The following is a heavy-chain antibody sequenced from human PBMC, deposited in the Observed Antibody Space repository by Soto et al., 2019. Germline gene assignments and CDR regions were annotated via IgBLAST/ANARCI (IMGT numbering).Heavy chain of an antibody. J-gene: IGHJ4*02. V-gene: IGHV5-10-1*01. CDR3: ARQIYDSDTGPNYQYYFDS. D-gene: IGHD3-22*01. CDR1: GYSFAGYW. Sequence: RESLKISCKGSGYSFAGYWITWVRQKPGKGLEWMGRIDPSDSQTYYSPSFRGHVTISVTKSITTVFLQWSSLRASDTAMYYCARQIYDSDTGPNYQYYFDSWGQGTPVTLSS. CDR2: IDPSDSQT.